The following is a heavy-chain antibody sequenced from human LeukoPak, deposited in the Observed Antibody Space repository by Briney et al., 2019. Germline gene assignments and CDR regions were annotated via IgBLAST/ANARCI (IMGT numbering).Heavy chain of an antibody. V-gene: IGHV3-15*01. J-gene: IGHJ4*02. CDR2: IKSKTDGGTT. CDR1: GFTFSNVW. D-gene: IGHD6-19*01. Sequence: GGSLRLSCAASGFTFSNVWMSWVRQAPGKGLEWVGRIKSKTDGGTTDYAVPVKGRFTISRDDSINTLYLQMNSLKTEDTAVYYCARDMAVAGIWYFDYWGQGTLVTVSS. CDR3: ARDMAVAGIWYFDY.